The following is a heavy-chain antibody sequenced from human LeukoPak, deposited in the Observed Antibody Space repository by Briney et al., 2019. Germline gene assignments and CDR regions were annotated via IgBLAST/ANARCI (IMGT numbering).Heavy chain of an antibody. CDR2: ISYDGSNK. D-gene: IGHD3-22*01. CDR1: GFTFSSYG. V-gene: IGHV3-30-3*01. Sequence: GGSLRLSCAASGFTFSSYGMHWVRQAPGKGLEWVAVISYDGSNKYYADSVKGRFTISRDNSKNTLYLQMNSLRAEDTAVYYCARAPYDSSGYYYVALDYWGQGTLVTVSS. J-gene: IGHJ4*02. CDR3: ARAPYDSSGYYYVALDY.